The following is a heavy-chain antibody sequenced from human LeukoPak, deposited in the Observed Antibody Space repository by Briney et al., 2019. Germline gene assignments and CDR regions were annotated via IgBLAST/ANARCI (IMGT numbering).Heavy chain of an antibody. Sequence: GGSLRLSCAASGFTFSSYAMTWVRQAPGKGLEWVSAISSSGGYAYYADSVKGRFTVSRDNSKNTLYLQMNSLRAEDTAVYHCADYGSGSYCFDYWGQGTLVTVSS. CDR1: GFTFSSYA. CDR3: ADYGSGSYCFDY. V-gene: IGHV3-23*01. CDR2: ISSSGGYA. D-gene: IGHD3-10*01. J-gene: IGHJ4*02.